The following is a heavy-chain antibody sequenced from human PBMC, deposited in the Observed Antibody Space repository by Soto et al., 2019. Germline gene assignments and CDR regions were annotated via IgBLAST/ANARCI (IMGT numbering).Heavy chain of an antibody. CDR1: GGSISSYY. Sequence: SETLSLTCTVSGGSISSYYWSWIRQPPGKGLEWIGYIYYSGSTNYNPSLKSRVTISVDTSKNQFSLKLSSVTAADTAVCYCARRYAGNFDYWGQGTWVTVSS. CDR3: ARRYAGNFDY. CDR2: IYYSGST. V-gene: IGHV4-59*01. J-gene: IGHJ4*02. D-gene: IGHD2-8*01.